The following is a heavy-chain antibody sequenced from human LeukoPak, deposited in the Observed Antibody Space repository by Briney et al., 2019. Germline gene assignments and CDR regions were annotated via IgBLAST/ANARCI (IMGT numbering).Heavy chain of an antibody. J-gene: IGHJ4*02. D-gene: IGHD3-9*01. V-gene: IGHV4-4*07. CDR2: IYTSGST. CDR1: GGSISSYY. CDR3: ARDSVYYDILTGLSASPNYFDY. Sequence: SETLSLTCTVSGGSISSYYWSWIRQPAGKGLEWIGRIYTSGSTNYNPSLKSRVTMSVDTSISTAYMELSRLRSDDTAVYYCARDSVYYDILTGLSASPNYFDYWGQGTLVTVSS.